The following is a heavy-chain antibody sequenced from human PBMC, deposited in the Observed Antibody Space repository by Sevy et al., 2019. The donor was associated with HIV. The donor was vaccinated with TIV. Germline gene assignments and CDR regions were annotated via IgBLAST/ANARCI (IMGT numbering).Heavy chain of an antibody. CDR2: ISGSGGST. J-gene: IGHJ4*02. D-gene: IGHD3-22*01. CDR3: AKVQTYYYDSSGYLVDY. V-gene: IGHV3-23*01. CDR1: GFTFSSYA. Sequence: GGSLRLSYAASGFTFSSYAMNWVRQAPGKGLEWVSAISGSGGSTYYADSVKGRFTISRDNSKNTLYLQMNSLRAEDTAVYYCAKVQTYYYDSSGYLVDYWGQGTLVTVSS.